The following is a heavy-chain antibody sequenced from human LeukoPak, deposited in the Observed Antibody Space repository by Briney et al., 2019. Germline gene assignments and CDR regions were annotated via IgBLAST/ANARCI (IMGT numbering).Heavy chain of an antibody. V-gene: IGHV4-39*01. CDR2: IYYSGSM. Sequence: PSETLSLTCTVSGGSVSSSSYYWGWIRQPPGKGLEWIASIYYSGSMYYNPSLKSRVTISVDTSKKHFSLKLSSVTAADTAVYYCARQTYVWGSYRQRYLDYWGQGTLVTVSS. J-gene: IGHJ4*02. D-gene: IGHD3-16*02. CDR1: GGSVSSSSYY. CDR3: ARQTYVWGSYRQRYLDY.